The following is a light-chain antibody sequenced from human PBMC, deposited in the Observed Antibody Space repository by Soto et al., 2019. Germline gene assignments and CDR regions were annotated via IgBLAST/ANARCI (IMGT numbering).Light chain of an antibody. CDR3: QQYYSTPRT. CDR1: QSVLYSSNNTNY. CDR2: WAS. J-gene: IGKJ1*01. Sequence: DIVMTQSPDSLAVSLGERATINCKSSQSVLYSSNNTNYLAWYQQKPGQPPKLLIYWASTRESGVPDRFSGSGSGPDFTLTISSLQAEDVAVYYCQQYYSTPRTFGQGTKVEIK. V-gene: IGKV4-1*01.